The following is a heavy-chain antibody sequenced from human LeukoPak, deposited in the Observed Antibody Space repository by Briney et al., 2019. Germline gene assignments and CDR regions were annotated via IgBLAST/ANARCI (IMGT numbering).Heavy chain of an antibody. V-gene: IGHV3-23*01. D-gene: IGHD4-17*01. CDR2: ISGSGGST. J-gene: IGHJ6*03. CDR3: AKWDGDLYYYYYMDV. Sequence: GGSLRLSCAASGSTFTFYAMSWVRQAPGKGLEWVSVISGSGGSTYYADSVKGRFTISRDNSKNTLYLQMDSLRAEDTAVYYCAKWDGDLYYYYYMDVWGKGTTVTVCS. CDR1: GSTFTFYA.